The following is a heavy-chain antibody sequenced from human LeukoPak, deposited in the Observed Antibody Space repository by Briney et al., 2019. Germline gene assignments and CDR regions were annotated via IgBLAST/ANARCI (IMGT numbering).Heavy chain of an antibody. D-gene: IGHD3-22*01. CDR3: AADQYDSRAYELRFDY. CDR1: GGTFSSYT. Sequence: SVKVSCKASGGTFSSYTFSWVRQAPGQGLEWMGRIFPLLGIANYAQKFQGRVTITADKSTTTAYMEVTSLRSEDTAVYYCAADQYDSRAYELRFDYWGQGTLVTVSS. CDR2: IFPLLGIA. J-gene: IGHJ4*02. V-gene: IGHV1-69*02.